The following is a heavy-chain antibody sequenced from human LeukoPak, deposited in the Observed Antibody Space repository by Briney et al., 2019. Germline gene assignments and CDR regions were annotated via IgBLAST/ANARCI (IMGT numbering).Heavy chain of an antibody. D-gene: IGHD3/OR15-3a*01. J-gene: IGHJ4*02. Sequence: SGGSLRPSCAASGFTFSSYWMSWVRQAPGKGLEWVANIKQDGSEKYYVDSVKGRFTISRDNAKNSLYLQMNSLRAEDTAVYYCARSADFVRDDYFDYWGQGTLVTVSS. CDR3: ARSADFVRDDYFDY. CDR1: GFTFSSYW. CDR2: IKQDGSEK. V-gene: IGHV3-7*01.